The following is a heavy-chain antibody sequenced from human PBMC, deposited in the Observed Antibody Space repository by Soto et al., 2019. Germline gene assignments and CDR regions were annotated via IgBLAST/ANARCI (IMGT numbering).Heavy chain of an antibody. D-gene: IGHD6-19*01. CDR2: INAGNGNT. CDR3: ARERSSGWYVY. V-gene: IGHV1-3*05. J-gene: IGHJ4*02. CDR1: GYTFTSYA. Sequence: QVQLVQSGAEEKKPGASVKVSCKASGYTFTSYAMHWVRQAPGQRLEWMGWINAGNGNTKYSQKFQGRVTIIRDTSASTAYMELSSLRSEDTAVYYCARERSSGWYVYWGQGTLVTVSS.